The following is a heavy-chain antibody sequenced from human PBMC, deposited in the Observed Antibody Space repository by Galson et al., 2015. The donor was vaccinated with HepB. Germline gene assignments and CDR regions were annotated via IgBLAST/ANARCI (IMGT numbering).Heavy chain of an antibody. J-gene: IGHJ4*02. CDR3: VTSMYFWSDYILDY. V-gene: IGHV3-11*01. Sequence: SLRLSCAASGFSFRNNYMSWIRQAPGKGREWVAYISGTGSTIYYVDSVKGRFTITRDNAKNSLYLQMNSLRADDSAVYNCVTSMYFWSDYILDYWGQGALVTVSS. D-gene: IGHD3-3*01. CDR1: GFSFRNNY. CDR2: ISGTGSTI.